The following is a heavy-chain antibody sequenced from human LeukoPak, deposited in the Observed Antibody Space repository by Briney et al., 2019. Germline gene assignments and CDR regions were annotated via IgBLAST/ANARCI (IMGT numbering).Heavy chain of an antibody. V-gene: IGHV4-39*07. D-gene: IGHD3-10*01. CDR3: ARDRYYYGSGSDLPGIY. Sequence: SETLSLTCTVSGGSISSSSYYWGWIRQPPGKGLEWIGSIYHSGSTYYNPSLKSRVTISVDTSKNQFSLKLSSVTAADTAVYYCARDRYYYGSGSDLPGIYWGQGTLVTVSS. CDR1: GGSISSSSYY. CDR2: IYHSGST. J-gene: IGHJ4*02.